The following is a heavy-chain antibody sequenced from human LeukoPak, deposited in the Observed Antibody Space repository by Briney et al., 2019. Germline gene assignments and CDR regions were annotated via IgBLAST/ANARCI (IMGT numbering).Heavy chain of an antibody. J-gene: IGHJ4*02. Sequence: GASVKVSCKASGYTFTGYYMHWVRQAPGQGLEWMGWINPNSGGTNYAQKFQGRVTMTRDTSTSTVYMEMSSLRSEDTAVYYCARELIGAAGTGYFDYWGQGTLVTVSS. CDR2: INPNSGGT. V-gene: IGHV1-2*02. CDR1: GYTFTGYY. D-gene: IGHD6-13*01. CDR3: ARELIGAAGTGYFDY.